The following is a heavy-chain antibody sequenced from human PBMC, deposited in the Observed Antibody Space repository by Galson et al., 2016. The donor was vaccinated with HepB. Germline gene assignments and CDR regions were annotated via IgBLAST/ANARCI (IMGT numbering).Heavy chain of an antibody. V-gene: IGHV4-4*02. J-gene: IGHJ4*02. Sequence: ETLSPTCTVSGDSISNSNWWRWVRQPPGKGLDWRGYIYHSGSAYYNPSLKSRLSMSVDTSKNQFSLKLNSLAAADTAIYYCVRDRRLQGLDYWGQGILVTVSS. CDR3: VRDRRLQGLDY. CDR2: IYHSGSA. CDR1: GDSISNSNW. D-gene: IGHD5-24*01.